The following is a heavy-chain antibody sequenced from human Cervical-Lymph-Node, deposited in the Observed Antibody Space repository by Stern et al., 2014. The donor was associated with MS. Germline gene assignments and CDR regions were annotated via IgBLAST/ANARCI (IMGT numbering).Heavy chain of an antibody. CDR1: GGSVSDSRYY. V-gene: IGHV4-39*01. CDR2: VSYTGST. Sequence: QVQLQESGPGLVKPSETLSLTCAVSGGSVSDSRYYWGWIRQPPGKGLEWIGSVSYTGSTYNNPSLKSRVTISVDTPKNPFSLQLTSVTAADTALYYCSRHLPYSSSWYNWFDPWGQGTLVTVSS. CDR3: SRHLPYSSSWYNWFDP. J-gene: IGHJ5*02. D-gene: IGHD6-13*01.